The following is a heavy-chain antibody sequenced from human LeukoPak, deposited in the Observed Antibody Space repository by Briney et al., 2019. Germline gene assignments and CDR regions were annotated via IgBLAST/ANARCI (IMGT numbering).Heavy chain of an antibody. V-gene: IGHV3-66*01. CDR1: GFTVSTNS. D-gene: IGHD2-15*01. Sequence: GGSLRLSCAASGFTVSTNSMSWVRQAPGKGLEWVSVIHGGGSTHYADSVKGRFTISSDNSMNTLFLQMNSLRAEDTAVYYCARWSSHVDYWGQGTLVTVSS. CDR2: IHGGGST. CDR3: ARWSSHVDY. J-gene: IGHJ4*02.